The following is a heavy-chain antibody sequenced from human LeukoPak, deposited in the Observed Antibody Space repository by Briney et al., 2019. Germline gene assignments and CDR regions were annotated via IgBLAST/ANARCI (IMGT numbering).Heavy chain of an antibody. D-gene: IGHD4-17*01. Sequence: SETLSLTCTVSGGSVSSGSYYWSWLRQPPGTGLEWIGYIYYSGSTNYNPSLKSRVTISVDTSKNQFSLKLSSVTAADTAVYYCARDAAYGDYPFDYWGQGTLVTVSS. CDR2: IYYSGST. CDR3: ARDAAYGDYPFDY. CDR1: GGSVSSGSYY. J-gene: IGHJ4*02. V-gene: IGHV4-61*01.